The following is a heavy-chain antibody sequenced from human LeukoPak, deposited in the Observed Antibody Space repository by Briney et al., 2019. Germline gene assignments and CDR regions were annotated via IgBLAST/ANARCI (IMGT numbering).Heavy chain of an antibody. Sequence: GRPLRLSCAASGVIFNNFAFHWVRQAPGKGLEWVAVISYDGSNKYYADSVKGRFTISRDNSKNTLYLQMNSLRAEDTAVYYCAKDYYDSSGYYSIGYYFDYWGQGTLVTVSS. CDR1: GVIFNNFA. V-gene: IGHV3-30*04. D-gene: IGHD3-22*01. CDR3: AKDYYDSSGYYSIGYYFDY. CDR2: ISYDGSNK. J-gene: IGHJ4*02.